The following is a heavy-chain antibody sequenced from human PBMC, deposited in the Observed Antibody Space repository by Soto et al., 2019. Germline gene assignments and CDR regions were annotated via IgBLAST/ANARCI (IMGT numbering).Heavy chain of an antibody. CDR1: GYTFTSYA. D-gene: IGHD3-9*01. J-gene: IGHJ6*03. CDR3: ARAPGGLCFDWLSSFYYMDV. CDR2: INAGNGNT. Sequence: QVQLVQSGAEVKKPGASVKVSCKASGYTFTSYAMHWVRQAPGQRLEWMGWINAGNGNTKYSQKFQGRVTITRDTVASTAYMELRSLRSEDTAVYYCARAPGGLCFDWLSSFYYMDVWGKGTTVTVSS. V-gene: IGHV1-3*01.